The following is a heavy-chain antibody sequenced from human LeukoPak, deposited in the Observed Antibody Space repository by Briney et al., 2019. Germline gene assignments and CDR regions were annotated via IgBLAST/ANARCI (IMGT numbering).Heavy chain of an antibody. J-gene: IGHJ4*02. CDR2: INPNSGGT. CDR1: GYTFTGYY. D-gene: IGHD3-10*01. Sequence: ASVKVSCKASGYTFTGYYMHWVRQAPGQGLEWMGWINPNSGGTNYAQKFQGRATMTRDTSISTAYMELSRLRSDDTAVYYCARSRVRGVIIVDYWGQGTLVTVSS. CDR3: ARSRVRGVIIVDY. V-gene: IGHV1-2*02.